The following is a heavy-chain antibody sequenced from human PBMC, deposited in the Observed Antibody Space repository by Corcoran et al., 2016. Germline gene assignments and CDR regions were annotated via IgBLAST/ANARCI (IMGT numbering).Heavy chain of an antibody. CDR3: ARGGFSSGWYRWFDP. J-gene: IGHJ5*02. V-gene: IGHV6-1*01. CDR1: GDSVSSNSAA. D-gene: IGHD6-19*01. CDR2: TYYRSKWYN. Sequence: QVQLQQSGPGLVKPSQTLSLTCAISGDSVSSNSAAWNWIRQSPSRGLEWLGRTYYRSKWYNDYAVSVKSLITINPDTSKNKFSLQLNSVTTEDTGVDYCARGGFSSGWYRWFDPWCQGTLVTVSS.